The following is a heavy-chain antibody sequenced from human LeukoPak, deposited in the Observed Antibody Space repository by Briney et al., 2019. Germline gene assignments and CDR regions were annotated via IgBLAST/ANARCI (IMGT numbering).Heavy chain of an antibody. CDR3: ARGNYDILTGSSFDY. J-gene: IGHJ4*02. V-gene: IGHV3-30*04. CDR2: ISYDGSNK. CDR1: GFTFSSYA. Sequence: GGSLRLSCAASGFTFSSYAMHWVRQAPGKGLEWVAVISYDGSNKYYADSVKGRFTISRDNSKNTLYLQMNSLRAEDTAVYYCARGNYDILTGSSFDYWGQGTLVIVSS. D-gene: IGHD3-9*01.